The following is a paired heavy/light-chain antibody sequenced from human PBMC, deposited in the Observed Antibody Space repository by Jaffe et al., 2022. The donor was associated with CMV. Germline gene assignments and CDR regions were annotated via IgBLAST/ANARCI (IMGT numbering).Light chain of an antibody. CDR1: QSISSY. CDR3: QQSYSTLFT. J-gene: IGKJ3*01. V-gene: IGKV1-39*01. CDR2: AAS. Sequence: DIQMTQSPSSLSASVGDRVTITCRASQSISSYLNWYQQKPGKAPKLLIYAASSLQSGVPSRFTGSGSGTDFTLTISSLQPEDFATYYCQQSYSTLFTFGPGTKVDIK.
Heavy chain of an antibody. V-gene: IGHV5-10-1*03. Sequence: EVQLVQSGAEVKKPGESLRISCKGSGYSFTNYWISWVRQMPGKGLEWMGKIDPGDSFTNYSPSFQGHVTISADKSINTAYLQWSSLRASDSAMYYCARQPLITQSSRWLDPWGQGTLVTVSS. J-gene: IGHJ5*02. CDR3: ARQPLITQSSRWLDP. CDR2: IDPGDSFT. D-gene: IGHD3-16*01. CDR1: GYSFTNYW.